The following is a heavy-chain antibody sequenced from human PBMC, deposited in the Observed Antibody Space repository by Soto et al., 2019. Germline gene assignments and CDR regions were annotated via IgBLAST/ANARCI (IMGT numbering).Heavy chain of an antibody. CDR2: ISGSGGNT. Sequence: GGSLRLSCAASGCTFSSSAMSWVRQAPGKGLEWVSTISGSGGNTNYADSVKGRFSISRDNSINTVYLQMNSLRAEDTAVYYCARVSIAVAGIAYYFDYWGQGTLVTVSS. D-gene: IGHD6-19*01. CDR3: ARVSIAVAGIAYYFDY. J-gene: IGHJ4*02. CDR1: GCTFSSSA. V-gene: IGHV3-23*01.